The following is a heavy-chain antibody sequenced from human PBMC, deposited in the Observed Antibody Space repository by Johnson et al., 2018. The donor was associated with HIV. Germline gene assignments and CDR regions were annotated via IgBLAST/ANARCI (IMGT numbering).Heavy chain of an antibody. CDR2: IYSGGST. CDR3: ARDLYAAAAHAFDI. V-gene: IGHV3-66*01. D-gene: IGHD6-13*01. J-gene: IGHJ3*02. CDR1: GFTVSSNY. Sequence: VQLVESGGGLVQPGGSLRLSCAASGFTVSSNYMTWVRQAPGKGLEWVSVIYSGGSTYYADPVKGRFTISRDNSKNTLYLQMNSLSAEDTAVYYCARDLYAAAAHAFDIWGQGTMVTVSS.